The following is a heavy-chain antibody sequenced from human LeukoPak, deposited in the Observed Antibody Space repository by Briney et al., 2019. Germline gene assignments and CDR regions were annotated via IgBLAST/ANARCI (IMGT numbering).Heavy chain of an antibody. CDR3: ARSVGY. CDR1: GYSISSGYY. V-gene: IGHV4-38-2*01. Sequence: SETLSLTCAVSGYSISSGYYWGWIRQPPGKGLEWIGSVYHSGITYYNPSLKSRVTISVDTSKNRFSLKLSSVTAADTAVYYCARSVGYWGQGTLVTVSS. J-gene: IGHJ4*01. CDR2: VYHSGIT.